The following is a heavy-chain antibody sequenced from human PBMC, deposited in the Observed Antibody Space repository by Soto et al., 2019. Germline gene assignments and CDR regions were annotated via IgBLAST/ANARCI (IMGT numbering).Heavy chain of an antibody. D-gene: IGHD3-9*01. V-gene: IGHV5-10-1*03. J-gene: IGHJ4*02. Sequence: EVQLVQSGAEVKKPGESLRISCKGSGYSFTSYWISWVRQMPGKGLEWMGRIDPSDSYTNYSPSFQGHVTISADKSISTAYLQWSSLKASDTAMYYCARYGGSGDILTGYYRPPDYWGQGTLVTVSS. CDR3: ARYGGSGDILTGYYRPPDY. CDR1: GYSFTSYW. CDR2: IDPSDSYT.